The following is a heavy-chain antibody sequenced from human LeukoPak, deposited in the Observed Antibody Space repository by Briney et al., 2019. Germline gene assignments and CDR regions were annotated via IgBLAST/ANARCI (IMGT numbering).Heavy chain of an antibody. J-gene: IGHJ4*02. D-gene: IGHD1-26*01. CDR1: GGSISSYY. Sequence: SETLSLTCTVSGGSISSYYWSWIRQPPGKGLEWIGYIYYSGSTNYNPSLKSRVTISVDTSKNQFSLKLSSVTAADTAVYYCARASVGATVHTFDYWGQGTLVTVSS. CDR3: ARASVGATVHTFDY. CDR2: IYYSGST. V-gene: IGHV4-59*01.